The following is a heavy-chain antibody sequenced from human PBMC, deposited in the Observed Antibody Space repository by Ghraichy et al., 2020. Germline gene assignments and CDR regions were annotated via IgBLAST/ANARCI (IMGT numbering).Heavy chain of an antibody. J-gene: IGHJ4*02. CDR2: TYYRSKWYN. CDR3: VRLQWLVTSFDY. Sequence: SQTLSLTCAISGDSVSSNSAAWNWIRQSPSRGLEWLGRTYYRSKWYNDYAVSVKSRVTINPDTSKNQFSLQLNSVTPEDTAVYYCVRLQWLVTSFDYWGQGTLVTVSS. D-gene: IGHD6-19*01. V-gene: IGHV6-1*01. CDR1: GDSVSSNSAA.